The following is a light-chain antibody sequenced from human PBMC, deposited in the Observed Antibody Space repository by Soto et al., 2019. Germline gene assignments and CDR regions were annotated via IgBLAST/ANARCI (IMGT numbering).Light chain of an antibody. CDR2: EVS. CDR1: SCDVGGNNY. Sequence: QSVLTQPASVSGSPGQSITISCTGTSCDVGGNNYVSWYQQHPAKAPKLMIYEVSNRPSGVSNRFSGSKSGNTASLTISGLQAEDEADYYCSSYTSSSTLWVFGGGTKLTVL. CDR3: SSYTSSSTLWV. V-gene: IGLV2-14*01. J-gene: IGLJ3*02.